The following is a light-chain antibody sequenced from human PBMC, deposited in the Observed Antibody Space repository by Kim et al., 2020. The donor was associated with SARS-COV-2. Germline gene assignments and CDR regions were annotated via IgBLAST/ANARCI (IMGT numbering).Light chain of an antibody. Sequence: SPGERATPPCRASQSVSSSYLAWYQQKPGQAPRLLIYGASSRVTGIPARFSGSGSGTDFTLTISRLEPEDFAVYFCQQYDTSPWTFGQGTKVDIK. CDR1: QSVSSSY. V-gene: IGKV3-20*01. CDR2: GAS. CDR3: QQYDTSPWT. J-gene: IGKJ1*01.